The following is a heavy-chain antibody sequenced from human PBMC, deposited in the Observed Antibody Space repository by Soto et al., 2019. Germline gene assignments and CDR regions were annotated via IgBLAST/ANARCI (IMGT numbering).Heavy chain of an antibody. CDR3: ASMIGDPVLSFDS. CDR1: GGSISSYY. Sequence: QVQLQESGPGLVKPSETLSLTCTVSGGSISSYYWSWIRQPPGKGLEWIGFIFYSGSTSYNPSLKRRVTISIETSEYPFSLKLNSVTAADTAVYYCASMIGDPVLSFDSWGQGTLVAVSS. J-gene: IGHJ5*01. V-gene: IGHV4-59*01. CDR2: IFYSGST. D-gene: IGHD3-10*02.